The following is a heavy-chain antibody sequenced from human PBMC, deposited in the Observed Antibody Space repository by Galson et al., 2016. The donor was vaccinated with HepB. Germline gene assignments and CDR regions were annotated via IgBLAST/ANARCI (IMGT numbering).Heavy chain of an antibody. CDR3: SRASGYHYVSWFDP. Sequence: SVKVSCKASGGIFNSYGITWVRQAPGQGLEWMGGIIAIFGTANYAQKSQGRVTITADESTSTVHMELSSLRSEDTAVYYCSRASGYHYVSWFDPWGQGTLVTVSS. CDR2: IIAIFGTA. CDR1: GGIFNSYG. D-gene: IGHD3-16*01. J-gene: IGHJ5*02. V-gene: IGHV1-69*13.